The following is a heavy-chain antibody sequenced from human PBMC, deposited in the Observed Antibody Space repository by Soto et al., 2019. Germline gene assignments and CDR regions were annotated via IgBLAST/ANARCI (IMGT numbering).Heavy chain of an antibody. CDR3: ARDQVKIYYYYGMDV. CDR2: ISAYNGNT. V-gene: IGHV1-18*01. CDR1: GYTFTSYG. J-gene: IGHJ6*02. Sequence: GASVKVSCKASGYTFTSYGISWVRQAPGQGLEWMGWISAYNGNTNYAQKLQGRATMTTDTSTSTAYMELRSLRSDDTAVYYCARDQVKIYYYYGMDVWGQGTTVTV.